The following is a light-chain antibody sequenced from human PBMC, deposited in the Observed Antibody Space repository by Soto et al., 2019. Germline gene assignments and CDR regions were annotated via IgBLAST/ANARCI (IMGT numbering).Light chain of an antibody. CDR1: QTVISSS. J-gene: IGKJ3*01. Sequence: EIVLAQSPGTLSLSPGERATLSCRASQTVISSSLAWYQQKPGQAPRLLIYDTSTRATGIPDRFSGSGSGTDFTLTINGLDLEDFGVYYCHQYGSSPFTFGPGTKVDLK. CDR2: DTS. V-gene: IGKV3-20*01. CDR3: HQYGSSPFT.